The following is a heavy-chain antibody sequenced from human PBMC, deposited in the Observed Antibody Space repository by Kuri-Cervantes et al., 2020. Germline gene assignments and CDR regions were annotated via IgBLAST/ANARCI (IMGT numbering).Heavy chain of an antibody. J-gene: IGHJ4*02. D-gene: IGHD1-26*01. Sequence: GESLKIFCEVSGFTFSSYWMHWVRQVPGKGLVWVSRINSDGSITSYADSVKGRFTISRDNAKSTLYLQMSSLRAEDTAVYYCARIRVGGPRVIDYWGQGTLVTVSS. CDR2: INSDGSIT. V-gene: IGHV3-74*01. CDR3: ARIRVGGPRVIDY. CDR1: GFTFSSYW.